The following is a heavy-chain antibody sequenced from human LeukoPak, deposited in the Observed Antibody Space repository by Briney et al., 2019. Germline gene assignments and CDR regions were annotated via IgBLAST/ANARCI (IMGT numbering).Heavy chain of an antibody. D-gene: IGHD6-19*01. CDR1: GFTFSSYW. J-gene: IGHJ4*02. V-gene: IGHV3-7*01. CDR2: IKQDGSEK. Sequence: GGSLRLSCAASGFTFSSYWMSWVRQAPGKGLEWVANIKQDGSEKYYVDSVKGRFTISRDNAKNSLYLQMNSLRAEDTAVYYCAREGFEAVAGTYYFDYWGQGTLVTVSS. CDR3: AREGFEAVAGTYYFDY.